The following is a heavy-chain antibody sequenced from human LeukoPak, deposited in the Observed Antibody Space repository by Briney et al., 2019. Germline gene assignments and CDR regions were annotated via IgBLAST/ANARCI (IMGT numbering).Heavy chain of an antibody. V-gene: IGHV4-39*01. J-gene: IGHJ5*02. CDR2: LYYNGRT. Sequence: SETLSLTCTVSGGAISSSSYYWGWIRQSPGEGLEWIGSLYYNGRTYYNPSLKSRVTMSVDTSKNQFSLELTSVTAADTATYYCMRTPPATHYDFWSGSYTGWFDPWGQGTLVTVSS. CDR3: MRTPPATHYDFWSGSYTGWFDP. D-gene: IGHD3-3*01. CDR1: GGAISSSSYY.